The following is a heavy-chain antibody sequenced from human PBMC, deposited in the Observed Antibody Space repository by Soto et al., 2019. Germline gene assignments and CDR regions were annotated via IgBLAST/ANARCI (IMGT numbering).Heavy chain of an antibody. CDR2: ISSSGSTI. J-gene: IGHJ4*02. CDR3: ASSYDILTGYYPVDY. D-gene: IGHD3-9*01. V-gene: IGHV3-11*01. Sequence: GGSLRLSCAASGFTFSDCYMSWIRQAPGKGLEWVSYISSSGSTIYYADSVKGRFTISRDNAKNSLYLQMNSLRAEDTAVYYCASSYDILTGYYPVDYWGQGTLVTVSS. CDR1: GFTFSDCY.